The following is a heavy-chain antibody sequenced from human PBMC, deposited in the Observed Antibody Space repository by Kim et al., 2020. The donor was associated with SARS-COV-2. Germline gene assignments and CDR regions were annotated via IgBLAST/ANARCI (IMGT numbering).Heavy chain of an antibody. J-gene: IGHJ3*02. D-gene: IGHD3-22*01. CDR1: GFTFDDYA. CDR3: AKVDSSSFDI. V-gene: IGHV3-9*01. Sequence: GGSLRLSCAASGFTFDDYAMHWVRQAPGKGLEWVSGISWNSGSIGYADSVKGRFTISRDNAKNSLYLQMNSLRAEDTALYYCAKVDSSSFDIWGQGTMVTVPS. CDR2: ISWNSGSI.